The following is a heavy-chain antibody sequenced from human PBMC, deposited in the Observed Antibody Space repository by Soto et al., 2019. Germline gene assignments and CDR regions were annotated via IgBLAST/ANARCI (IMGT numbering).Heavy chain of an antibody. Sequence: EVQLLESGGGLVQPGGSLRLSCAASGFTFSSYAMSWVRQAPGKGLEWVSAISGSGGSTYYADSVKGRFTISRDNSKNTLYLQMNSLRAEDTAVYYCAKDRGISSWYLSAPWFDPWGQGTLVTVSS. CDR2: ISGSGGST. CDR3: AKDRGISSWYLSAPWFDP. J-gene: IGHJ5*02. V-gene: IGHV3-23*01. CDR1: GFTFSSYA. D-gene: IGHD6-13*01.